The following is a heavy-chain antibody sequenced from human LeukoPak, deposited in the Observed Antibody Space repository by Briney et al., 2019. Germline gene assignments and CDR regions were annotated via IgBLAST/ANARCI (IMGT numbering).Heavy chain of an antibody. CDR1: GGSFSGYY. D-gene: IGHD3-22*01. V-gene: IGHV4-34*01. CDR3: ARVRPYGKTYYYDSSGYFQH. CDR2: INHSGST. Sequence: SETLSLTCAVYGGSFSGYYWSWIRQPPGKGLEWIGEINHSGSTNYNPSLKSRVTISVDTSKNQFSLKLSSVTAAGTAVYYCARVRPYGKTYYYDSSGYFQHWGQGTLVTVSS. J-gene: IGHJ1*01.